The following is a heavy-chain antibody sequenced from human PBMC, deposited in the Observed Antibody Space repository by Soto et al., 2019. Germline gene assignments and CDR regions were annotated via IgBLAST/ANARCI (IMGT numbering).Heavy chain of an antibody. CDR2: IDAAGRGT. CDR1: GFTFRTYW. J-gene: IGHJ4*02. D-gene: IGHD6-19*01. CDR3: ARDQTVPGPSTFDY. V-gene: IGHV3-74*03. Sequence: PAGSLCLSCTASGFTFRTYWMHWGRQSQGKALEWVSRIDAAGRGTTYAGAVDGRFTISRDNAKNTLYLQMNSLRAEDTAVYYCARDQTVPGPSTFDYCGQGTLVTVSS.